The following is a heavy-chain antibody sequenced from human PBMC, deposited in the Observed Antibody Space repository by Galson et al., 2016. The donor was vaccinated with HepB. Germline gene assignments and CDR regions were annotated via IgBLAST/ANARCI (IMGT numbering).Heavy chain of an antibody. J-gene: IGHJ6*02. CDR3: AKSAGRAVTTLDYYYGMDV. V-gene: IGHV3-23*01. CDR1: GFTFRDFA. Sequence: SLRLSCAASGFTFRDFAMTWVRQTPGKGLEWVSIISGSSSSIYYADSMKGRFTVSRDNSKNTLFLQMNSLRAEDTAVYYCAKSAGRAVTTLDYYYGMDVWGQGTTVTVSS. CDR2: ISGSSSSI. D-gene: IGHD4-17*01.